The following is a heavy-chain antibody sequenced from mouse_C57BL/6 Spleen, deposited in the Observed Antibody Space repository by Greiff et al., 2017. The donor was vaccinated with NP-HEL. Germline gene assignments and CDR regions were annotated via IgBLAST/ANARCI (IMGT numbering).Heavy chain of an antibody. Sequence: ESGPGLVKPSQSLSLTCSVTGYSITSGYYWNWIRQFPGNKLEWMGYISYDGSNNYNPSLKNRISITRDTSKNQFFLKLNSVTTEDTATYYCAREDYGPFAYWGQGTLVTVSA. CDR1: GYSITSGYY. V-gene: IGHV3-6*01. D-gene: IGHD1-1*01. CDR2: ISYDGSN. CDR3: AREDYGPFAY. J-gene: IGHJ3*01.